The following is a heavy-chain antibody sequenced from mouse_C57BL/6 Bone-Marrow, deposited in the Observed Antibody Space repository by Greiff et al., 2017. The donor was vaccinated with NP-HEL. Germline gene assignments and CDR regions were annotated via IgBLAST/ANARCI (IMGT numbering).Heavy chain of an antibody. CDR2: IYPGDGDT. Sequence: QVQLQQSGPELVKPGASVKISCKASGYAFSSSWMNWVKQRPGKGLEWIGRIYPGDGDTNYNGKFKGKATLTADKSSSTAYMQLSRLTSEDSAVYFCARGGLLRYLYAMDYWGQGPSVTVSS. D-gene: IGHD1-1*01. V-gene: IGHV1-82*01. CDR1: GYAFSSSW. CDR3: ARGGLLRYLYAMDY. J-gene: IGHJ4*01.